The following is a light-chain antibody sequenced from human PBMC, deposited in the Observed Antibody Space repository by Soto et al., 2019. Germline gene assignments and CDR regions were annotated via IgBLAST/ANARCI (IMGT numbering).Light chain of an antibody. CDR1: QSVTSNY. J-gene: IGKJ1*01. Sequence: EIVLTQSPATLSFSPGERATLSCRASQSVTSNYLAWYQQKPGQAPRILIFAASSRATGIPDKFSGSGSGTEFTLTITSPQPEDFATYYCQQYDMFGPGTKVDIK. CDR2: AAS. CDR3: QQYDM. V-gene: IGKV3-20*01.